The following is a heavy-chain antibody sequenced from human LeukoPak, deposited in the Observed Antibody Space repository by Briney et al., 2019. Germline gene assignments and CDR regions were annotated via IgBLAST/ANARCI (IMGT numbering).Heavy chain of an antibody. Sequence: SVKVSCKASGDTFITYTFSWVRQAPGQGLEWMGRVIPSLDVSNYAEKFQGRVTINADKSSSTTYMELTSLGSEDTAMYYCARDHCSRGSCLGGHWGQGTLVTVSS. D-gene: IGHD2-15*01. CDR1: GDTFITYT. CDR2: VIPSLDVS. CDR3: ARDHCSRGSCLGGH. J-gene: IGHJ4*02. V-gene: IGHV1-69*04.